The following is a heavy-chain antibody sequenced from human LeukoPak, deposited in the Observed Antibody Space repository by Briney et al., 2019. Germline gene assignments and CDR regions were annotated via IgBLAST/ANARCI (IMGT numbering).Heavy chain of an antibody. CDR3: ATYLSGYYFDY. Sequence: ASVTVSCKASGYTFTGYYMHWVRQAPGQGLEWMGWINPNSGGTNYAQKSQGRVTMTRDTSISTAYMELSRLRSDDTAVYYCATYLSGYYFDYWGQGTLVTVSS. CDR2: INPNSGGT. J-gene: IGHJ4*02. CDR1: GYTFTGYY. V-gene: IGHV1-2*02. D-gene: IGHD3-10*01.